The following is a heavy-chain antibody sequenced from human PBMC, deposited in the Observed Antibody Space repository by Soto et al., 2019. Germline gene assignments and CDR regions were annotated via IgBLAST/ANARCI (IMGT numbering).Heavy chain of an antibody. J-gene: IGHJ6*02. CDR2: ISYDARNK. Sequence: GGSLRLSCAASGFTFSNYGMHWVRQAPGRGLEWVAVISYDARNKYYADYVKGRFTISRDKSKNTLYLQMSSLSAEDTAVYYCAKEVVLVAAPPVDGVDVWGQGTTVTVSS. CDR1: GFTFSNYG. CDR3: AKEVVLVAAPPVDGVDV. V-gene: IGHV3-30*18. D-gene: IGHD2-15*01.